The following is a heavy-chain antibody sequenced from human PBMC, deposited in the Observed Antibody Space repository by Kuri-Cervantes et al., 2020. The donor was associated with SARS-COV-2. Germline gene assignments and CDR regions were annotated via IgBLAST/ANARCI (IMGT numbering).Heavy chain of an antibody. J-gene: IGHJ6*03. CDR1: EFSFSNYW. D-gene: IGHD4-17*01. CDR3: AKETTGYYYYMDV. CDR2: ISGSGGST. V-gene: IGHV3-23*01. Sequence: GESLKISCAASEFSFSNYWMTWVRQVPGKGLEWVSAISGSGGSTYYADSVKGRFTISRDNSKNTLYLQMNSLRAEDTAVYYCAKETTGYYYYMDVWGKGTTVTVSS.